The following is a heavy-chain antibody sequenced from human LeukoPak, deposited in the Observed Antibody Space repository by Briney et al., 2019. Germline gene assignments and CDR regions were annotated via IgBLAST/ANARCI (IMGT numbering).Heavy chain of an antibody. V-gene: IGHV4-39*01. CDR2: IYYSGST. J-gene: IGHJ3*02. CDR1: GGSISSSSYY. Sequence: SETLSLTCTVSGGSISSSSYYWGWIRQPPGKGLESIGSIYYSGSTYYNPSLKSRVTISVETSKNQFSLKLSSVTAADTAVYYCARHKWELDDFDIWGQGTMVTVSS. CDR3: ARHKWELDDFDI. D-gene: IGHD1-26*01.